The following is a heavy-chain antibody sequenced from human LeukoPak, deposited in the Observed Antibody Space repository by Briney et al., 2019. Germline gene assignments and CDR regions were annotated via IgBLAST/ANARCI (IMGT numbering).Heavy chain of an antibody. V-gene: IGHV1-2*02. Sequence: ASVKVSCKVSGYTFTGYYMHWVRQAPGQGLEWMGWVNPNSGGTSYAQKFQGRVTMTRDTSISTAYMELSRLISDDTAVYYCARGKGMTMVQGVINYWGQGTLVTVSS. CDR3: ARGKGMTMVQGVINY. CDR2: VNPNSGGT. D-gene: IGHD3-10*01. J-gene: IGHJ4*02. CDR1: GYTFTGYY.